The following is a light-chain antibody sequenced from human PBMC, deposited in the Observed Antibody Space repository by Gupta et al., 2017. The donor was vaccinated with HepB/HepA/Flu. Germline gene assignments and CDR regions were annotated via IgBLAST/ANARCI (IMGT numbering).Light chain of an antibody. CDR3: SSFRSGDTLVV. CDR2: GVT. J-gene: IGLJ3*02. V-gene: IGLV2-14*03. CDR1: SSDIGAFNA. Sequence: QSALTQPASVSGSPGQPIIISCTGSSSDIGAFNAVSWYQQHPGKAPKLLIYGVTDRPSGDSYRFSGSKSGNTASLTISGLQPEDEATYYCSSFRSGDTLVVFGGGTKLTVL.